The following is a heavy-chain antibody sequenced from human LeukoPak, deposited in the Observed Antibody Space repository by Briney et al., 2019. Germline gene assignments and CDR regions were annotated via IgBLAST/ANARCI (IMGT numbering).Heavy chain of an antibody. D-gene: IGHD3-3*01. Sequence: GGSLRLSCAASGFTVSSHYMSWVRQAPGKGLEWVSVIYSGGTTYYADSVKGRFTISRDNSKNTLYLQMNSLRAEDTAVYYCAKGVTIFGVVTPTDYYYMDVWGKGTTVTVSS. CDR1: GFTVSSHY. V-gene: IGHV3-53*05. CDR2: IYSGGTT. CDR3: AKGVTIFGVVTPTDYYYMDV. J-gene: IGHJ6*03.